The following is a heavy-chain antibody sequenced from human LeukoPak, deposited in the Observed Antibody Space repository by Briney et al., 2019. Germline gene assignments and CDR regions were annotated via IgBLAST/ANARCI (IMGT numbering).Heavy chain of an antibody. Sequence: GGSLRLSCVASGFSFNNYWMTWVRQAPGKGLEWVANIEGNGNEKRYVDSVKGRFILSRDNGNKSLNLQMNRLKADDTGMYFCARDLLLHRIRKPEFMMVTDYWGQGTLVTVSS. V-gene: IGHV3-7*04. CDR1: GFSFNNYW. D-gene: IGHD1-14*01. CDR3: ARDLLLHRIRKPEFMMVTDY. J-gene: IGHJ4*02. CDR2: IEGNGNEK.